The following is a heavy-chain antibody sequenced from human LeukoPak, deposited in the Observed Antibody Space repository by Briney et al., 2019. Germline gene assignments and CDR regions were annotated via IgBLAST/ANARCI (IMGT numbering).Heavy chain of an antibody. D-gene: IGHD6-19*01. CDR2: INHSGGT. Sequence: PSETLSLTCAVYGGSFSGYYWSWIRQPPGKGLEWIGEINHSGGTNYNPSLKSRVTISVDTSKNQFSLKLSSVTAADTAVYYCARAMYSSGWYEDWGQGTLVTVSS. J-gene: IGHJ4*02. CDR1: GGSFSGYY. V-gene: IGHV4-34*01. CDR3: ARAMYSSGWYED.